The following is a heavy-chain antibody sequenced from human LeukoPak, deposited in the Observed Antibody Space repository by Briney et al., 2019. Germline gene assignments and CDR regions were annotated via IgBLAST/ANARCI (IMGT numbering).Heavy chain of an antibody. J-gene: IGHJ5*02. CDR1: GGTFTSYG. CDR3: AREGGGESNWFDP. CDR2: INPNSGGT. D-gene: IGHD3-16*01. Sequence: ASVKVSCKASGGTFTSYGISWVRQAPGQGLEWMGWINPNSGGTNYAQKFQGRVTMTRDTSISTAYMELSRLRSDDTAVYYCAREGGGESNWFDPWGQGTLVTVSS. V-gene: IGHV1-2*02.